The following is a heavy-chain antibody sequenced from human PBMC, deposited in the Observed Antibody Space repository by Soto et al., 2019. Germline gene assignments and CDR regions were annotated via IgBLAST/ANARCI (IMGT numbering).Heavy chain of an antibody. CDR3: AGGYSGSPYFNR. CDR1: GGSISSGDYY. V-gene: IGHV4-30-4*01. D-gene: IGHD5-12*01. Sequence: QVQLQESGPGLVKPSQTLSLTCTVSGGSISSGDYYWSWIRQPPGKGLVWIGYIYYSGSTYYNPALKSPFTISVDTSKNQFSLKLTSVTAADTAVYYCAGGYSGSPYFNRWGQGTLVTVSS. CDR2: IYYSGST. J-gene: IGHJ4*02.